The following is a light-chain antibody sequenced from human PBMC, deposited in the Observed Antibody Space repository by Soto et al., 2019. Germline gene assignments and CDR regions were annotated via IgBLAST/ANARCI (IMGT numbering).Light chain of an antibody. J-gene: IGKJ4*01. Sequence: DIQMTQSPSSLSASVGDRVTITCQASQDISNYLNWYQQKPGKAPRLLIYDASNLETGVPSRFSGSGSGTHFTFTINSLQTEDLATYYCQQANSFLPLTFGGGTKVEIK. CDR3: QQANSFLPLT. CDR1: QDISNY. V-gene: IGKV1-33*01. CDR2: DAS.